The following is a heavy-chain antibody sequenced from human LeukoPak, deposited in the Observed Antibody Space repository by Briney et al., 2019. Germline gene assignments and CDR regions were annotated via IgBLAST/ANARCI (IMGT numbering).Heavy chain of an antibody. CDR1: GGSISTNKL. CDR2: IYHNGDT. D-gene: IGHD6-13*01. Sequence: PSGTLSLTCGVSGGSISTNKLWSWVRQSPGKGLEWIGEIYHNGDTNYNPSLETRVTMSLDKSENQFSLKLSSVTAADTAVYYCARVGDIASAGGEMDVWGQGTAVTVSS. J-gene: IGHJ6*02. CDR3: ARVGDIASAGGEMDV. V-gene: IGHV4-4*02.